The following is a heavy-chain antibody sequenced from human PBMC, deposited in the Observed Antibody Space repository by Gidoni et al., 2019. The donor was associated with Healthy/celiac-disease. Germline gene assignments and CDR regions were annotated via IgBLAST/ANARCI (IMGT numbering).Heavy chain of an antibody. CDR2: ISGSGGST. CDR1: GFTFSSYA. Sequence: EVQLLESGGGLVQPGGSLRLSCAASGFTFSSYAMSWVRQAPGKGLEWVSAISGSGGSTYYADSVKGRFTISRDNSKNTLYLQMNSLRAEDTAVYYCAKDVGGYCSGGSCHNWFDPWGQGTLVTVSS. D-gene: IGHD2-15*01. V-gene: IGHV3-23*01. CDR3: AKDVGGYCSGGSCHNWFDP. J-gene: IGHJ5*02.